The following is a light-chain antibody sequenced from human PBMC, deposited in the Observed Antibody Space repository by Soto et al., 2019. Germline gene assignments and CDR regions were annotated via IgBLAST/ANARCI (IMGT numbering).Light chain of an antibody. V-gene: IGLV2-8*01. CDR1: ASDIGRYNY. CDR2: EVT. J-gene: IGLJ1*01. Sequence: QSALTQPPSASGSPGQSVTISCIGTASDIGRYNYVSWYQHHPGKAPKLIIYEVTKRPSGVPDRFSGSKSGNTASLTVSGLQADDEADYCNSYVGSNNYVFGTGTKVT. CDR3: NSYVGSNNYV.